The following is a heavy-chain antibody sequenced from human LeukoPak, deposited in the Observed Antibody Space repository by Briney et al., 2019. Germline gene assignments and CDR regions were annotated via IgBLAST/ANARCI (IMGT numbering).Heavy chain of an antibody. J-gene: IGHJ4*02. CDR3: TKSDSSGYRTYHFDY. D-gene: IGHD3-22*01. Sequence: PGGSLRLSCAASGFTFTSYGMHWVRQAPGKGLEWGAFIWYDGSGKYYADSVKGRFTISRDNSKNTLYLQMNSLRPEDTAVYQCTKSDSSGYRTYHFDYWGQGTLVAVSS. CDR1: GFTFTSYG. CDR2: IWYDGSGK. V-gene: IGHV3-30*02.